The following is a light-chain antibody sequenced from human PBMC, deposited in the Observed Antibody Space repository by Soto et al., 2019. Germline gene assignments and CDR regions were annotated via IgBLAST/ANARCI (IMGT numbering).Light chain of an antibody. J-gene: IGKJ4*01. Sequence: ENVLTQAPGTLSLSPGERATLSCRASQSLSSSYLDWYQQKPGQAPRLLIYCASSKATGIPVRLSGSGSGRDFTLTISRLEPEDFAVYYCQQFATSPLTFCGGTKVEIK. V-gene: IGKV3-20*01. CDR3: QQFATSPLT. CDR2: CAS. CDR1: QSLSSSY.